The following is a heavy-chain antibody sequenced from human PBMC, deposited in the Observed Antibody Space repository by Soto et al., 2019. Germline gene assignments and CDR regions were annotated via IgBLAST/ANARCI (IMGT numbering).Heavy chain of an antibody. V-gene: IGHV3-30-3*01. Sequence: PGESLKISCVASGFTFSGYAIHWVRQAPDKGLEWVTLISYDGNNKYYADSVKGRFTVSRDNSRNTLYLQMHSLGDEDTAVYYCARAMSTSSYYYYYGMDVWGQGTTVTV. J-gene: IGHJ6*02. CDR3: ARAMSTSSYYYYYGMDV. D-gene: IGHD2-2*01. CDR2: ISYDGNNK. CDR1: GFTFSGYA.